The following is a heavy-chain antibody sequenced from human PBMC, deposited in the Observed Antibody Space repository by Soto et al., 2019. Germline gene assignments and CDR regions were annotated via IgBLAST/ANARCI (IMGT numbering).Heavy chain of an antibody. V-gene: IGHV3-20*04. D-gene: IGHD6-19*01. J-gene: IGHJ4*02. Sequence: EVQLVESGGGVVRPGGSLRLSCAASGFTFDDYGMSWVSQAPGKGLEWVSGINWNGGSTGYADSVKGRFTISRDNDKNARYLQMNSLRAEDTALYYCARRHGYSSGWYFDYWGQGTLVTVSS. CDR3: ARRHGYSSGWYFDY. CDR1: GFTFDDYG. CDR2: INWNGGST.